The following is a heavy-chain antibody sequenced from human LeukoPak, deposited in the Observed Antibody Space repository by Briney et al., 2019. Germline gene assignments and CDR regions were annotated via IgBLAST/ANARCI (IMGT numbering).Heavy chain of an antibody. Sequence: GASVKVSCKASGYTFTSYYMHWVRQAPGQGLEWMGIINPSGGSTNYAQKLQGRVTMTTDTSTSTAYMELRSLRSDDTAVYYCARDQYSRQWFDPWGQGTLVAVSS. CDR3: ARDQYSRQWFDP. D-gene: IGHD6-6*01. CDR2: INPSGGST. CDR1: GYTFTSYY. V-gene: IGHV1-46*01. J-gene: IGHJ5*02.